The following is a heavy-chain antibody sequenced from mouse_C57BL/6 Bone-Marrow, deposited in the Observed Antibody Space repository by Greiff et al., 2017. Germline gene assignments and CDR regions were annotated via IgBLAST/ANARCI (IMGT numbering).Heavy chain of an antibody. CDR2: ISGGGGNT. Sequence: EVQLQQSGGGLVKPGGSLKLSCAASGFTFSSYTMSWVRQTPEKRLEWVATISGGGGNTYYPDSVKGRFTISRDNAKNTLYLQMSSLRSEDTALYYCASHYDYDYFDYWGQGTTLTVSS. J-gene: IGHJ2*01. D-gene: IGHD2-4*01. V-gene: IGHV5-9*01. CDR3: ASHYDYDYFDY. CDR1: GFTFSSYT.